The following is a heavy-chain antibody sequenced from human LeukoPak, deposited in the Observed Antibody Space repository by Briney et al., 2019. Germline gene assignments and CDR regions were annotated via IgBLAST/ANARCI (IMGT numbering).Heavy chain of an antibody. J-gene: IGHJ4*02. CDR1: GFTFSSYS. CDR2: ISSSSGYT. V-gene: IGHV3-21*04. D-gene: IGHD3-3*01. CDR3: AKDPEGFLEWLPTFDY. Sequence: GGSLRLSCAASGFTFSSYSMNWVRQAPGKGLEWVSSISSSSGYTYYADSVKGRFTISRDNSKNTLYLQMNSLRAEDTAVYYCAKDPEGFLEWLPTFDYWGQGTLVTVSS.